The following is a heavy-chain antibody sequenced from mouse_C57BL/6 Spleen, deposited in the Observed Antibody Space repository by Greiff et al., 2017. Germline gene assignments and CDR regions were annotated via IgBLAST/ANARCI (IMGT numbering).Heavy chain of an antibody. CDR2: IDPSDSYT. V-gene: IGHV1-69*01. Sequence: VQLQQPGAELVMPGASVKLSCKASGYTFTSYWMHWVKQRPGQGLEWIGEIDPSDSYTNYNQKFKGKSTLTVDKSSSTAYMQLSSLTSEDSAVXYCARQDGNYSMDYWGQGTSVTVSS. CDR3: ARQDGNYSMDY. D-gene: IGHD2-1*01. CDR1: GYTFTSYW. J-gene: IGHJ4*01.